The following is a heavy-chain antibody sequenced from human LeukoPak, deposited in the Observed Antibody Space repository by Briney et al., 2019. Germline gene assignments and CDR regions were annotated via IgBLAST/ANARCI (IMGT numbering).Heavy chain of an antibody. CDR1: GFSLSDYT. D-gene: IGHD3-22*01. J-gene: IGHJ4*02. CDR2: ISSSSSYI. V-gene: IGHV3-21*01. CDR3: ARNYYDSSGSLDY. Sequence: GGSLRLSCAAAGFSLSDYTMNWVRQAPGKGLEWVSSISSSSSYIYYADSVKGRFTISRDNSKNTLYLQMNSLRAEDTAVYYCARNYYDSSGSLDYWGQGTLVTVSS.